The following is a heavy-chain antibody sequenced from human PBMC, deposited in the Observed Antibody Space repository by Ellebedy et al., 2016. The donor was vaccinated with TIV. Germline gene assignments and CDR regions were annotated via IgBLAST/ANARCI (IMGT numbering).Heavy chain of an antibody. CDR2: FSSSSSTI. V-gene: IGHV3-48*01. CDR1: GFTFSSYS. CDR3: AKGPSSGWYYFDY. J-gene: IGHJ4*02. Sequence: GESLKISCAASGFTFSSYSMNWVRQAPGKGLEWVSCFSSSSSTIFYADSVRGRFTISRDNSKNTLYLQMNSLRADDTAVYYCAKGPSSGWYYFDYWGQGTLVTVSS. D-gene: IGHD6-19*01.